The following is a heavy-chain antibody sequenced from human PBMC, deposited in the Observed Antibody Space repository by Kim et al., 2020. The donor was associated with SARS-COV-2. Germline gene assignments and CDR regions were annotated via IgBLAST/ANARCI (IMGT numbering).Heavy chain of an antibody. CDR2: VFYSGVT. D-gene: IGHD3-16*02. V-gene: IGHV4-59*03. Sequence: SETLSLTCTVSDGSISGYYWSWIRQPPGKGLEWIGYVFYSGVTTYNPSLRSRVTISLDTSKNQFSLKLTSMTAADTAMYFCARLSPLIVLPRFDYWGPGTLVTVSS. CDR1: DGSISGYY. J-gene: IGHJ4*02. CDR3: ARLSPLIVLPRFDY.